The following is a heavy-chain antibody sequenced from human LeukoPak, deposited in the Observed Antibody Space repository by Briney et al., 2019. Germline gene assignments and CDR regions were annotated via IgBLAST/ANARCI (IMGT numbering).Heavy chain of an antibody. J-gene: IGHJ6*03. CDR2: IYYSGST. CDR3: ARTTEGGYTYGYFYYYYMDV. V-gene: IGHV4-59*01. D-gene: IGHD5-18*01. Sequence: PSETLSLTCTVSGGSINSYYWSWIRQPPGKGLEWIGYIYYSGSTNYNPSLKSRVTISVDTSKNQFSLKLSSVTAADTAVYYCARTTEGGYTYGYFYYYYMDVWGKGTTVTISS. CDR1: GGSINSYY.